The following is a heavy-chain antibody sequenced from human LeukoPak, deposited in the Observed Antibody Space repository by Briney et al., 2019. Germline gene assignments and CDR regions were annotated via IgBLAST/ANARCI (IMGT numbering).Heavy chain of an antibody. D-gene: IGHD6-19*01. Sequence: GGSLRLSCAASGFTFSNNWMSWVRQAPGKGLEWVANIKPDGSEKYFVDSVKGRFTISRDNAKNSMYLQMNSLRAEDTAVYYCARDTSGSSLGRFYYLDYWGQGTLVTVSS. J-gene: IGHJ4*02. V-gene: IGHV3-7*01. CDR2: IKPDGSEK. CDR3: ARDTSGSSLGRFYYLDY. CDR1: GFTFSNNW.